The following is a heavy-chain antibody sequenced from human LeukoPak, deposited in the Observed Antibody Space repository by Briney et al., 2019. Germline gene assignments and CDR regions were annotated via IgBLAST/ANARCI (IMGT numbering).Heavy chain of an antibody. Sequence: ASVTVSCTASGYTFTSYYMHWVRQAPGQGLEWMGIINPSGGSTSYAQKFQGRVTVTRDMSTSTVYMELSSLRSEDTAVYYCARALIVVPAAPFDYWGQGTLVTVSS. CDR2: INPSGGST. D-gene: IGHD2-2*01. V-gene: IGHV1-46*01. CDR3: ARALIVVPAAPFDY. J-gene: IGHJ4*02. CDR1: GYTFTSYY.